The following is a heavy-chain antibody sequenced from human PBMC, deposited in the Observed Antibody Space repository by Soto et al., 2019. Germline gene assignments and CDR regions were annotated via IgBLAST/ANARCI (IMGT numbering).Heavy chain of an antibody. CDR2: ITSSGSYV. V-gene: IGHV3-21*01. Sequence: LRLSCVTSGFTFSRNTMNWVRQAPGKGLEWVASITSSGSYVYYAGSVKGRFSASRDNAKNSLSLQMDSLRPDDTAIYFCVKDEGIEAMDVWGQGTTVTVSS. CDR3: VKDEGIEAMDV. D-gene: IGHD3-3*02. J-gene: IGHJ6*02. CDR1: GFTFSRNT.